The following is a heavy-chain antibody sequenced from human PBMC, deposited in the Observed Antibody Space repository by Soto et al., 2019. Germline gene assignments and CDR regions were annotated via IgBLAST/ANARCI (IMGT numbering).Heavy chain of an antibody. D-gene: IGHD3-10*01. V-gene: IGHV4-31*03. CDR1: GGSISSGGYY. J-gene: IGHJ4*02. CDR2: IYYSGST. CDR3: ARRVTMVRGVIITWDYFDY. Sequence: SETLSLTCTVSGGSISSGGYYWSWIRQHPGKGLEWIGYIYYSGSTYYNPSLKSRVTISVDTSKNQFSLKLSSVTAADTAVYYCARRVTMVRGVIITWDYFDYWGQGTLVTSPQ.